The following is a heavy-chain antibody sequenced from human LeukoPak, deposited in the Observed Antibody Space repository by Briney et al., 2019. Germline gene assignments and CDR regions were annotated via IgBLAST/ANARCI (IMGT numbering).Heavy chain of an antibody. J-gene: IGHJ4*02. D-gene: IGHD6-13*01. CDR1: GYTFTSYG. V-gene: IGHV1-18*04. CDR3: ARDCPTSKSSSSWSCY. CDR2: ISAYNGNT. Sequence: GASVKVSCKASGYTFTSYGISWVRQAPGQGLEWMGWISAYNGNTNYAQKLQGRVTMTTDTSTSTAYMELRSLRSDDTAVYYCARDCPTSKSSSSWSCYWGQGTLVTVSS.